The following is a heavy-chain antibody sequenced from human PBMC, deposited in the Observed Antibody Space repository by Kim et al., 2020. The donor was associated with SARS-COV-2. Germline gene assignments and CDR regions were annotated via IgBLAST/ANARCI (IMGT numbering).Heavy chain of an antibody. Sequence: GGSLRLSCAASGFTFSDYYMSWIRQAPGKGLEWVSYISSSGSTIYYADSVKGRFTISRDNAKNSLYLQMNSLRAEDTAVYYCARVSGLGPSVLRYFDWLLSYFDYWGQGTLVTVSS. CDR3: ARVSGLGPSVLRYFDWLLSYFDY. D-gene: IGHD3-9*01. CDR1: GFTFSDYY. CDR2: ISSSGSTI. J-gene: IGHJ4*02. V-gene: IGHV3-11*01.